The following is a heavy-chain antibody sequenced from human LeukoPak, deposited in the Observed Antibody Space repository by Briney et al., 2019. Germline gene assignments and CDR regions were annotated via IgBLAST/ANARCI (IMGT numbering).Heavy chain of an antibody. CDR2: IWYDGSNK. CDR3: ARDRGSYWDGGNDY. D-gene: IGHD1-26*01. J-gene: IGHJ4*02. Sequence: PGGSLRLSCAASGFTFSSYGMHWVRQAPGKGLEWVAVIWYDGSNKYYADSVKDRFTISRDNSKNTLYPQMNSLRAEDTAVYYCARDRGSYWDGGNDYWGQGTLVTVSS. V-gene: IGHV3-33*01. CDR1: GFTFSSYG.